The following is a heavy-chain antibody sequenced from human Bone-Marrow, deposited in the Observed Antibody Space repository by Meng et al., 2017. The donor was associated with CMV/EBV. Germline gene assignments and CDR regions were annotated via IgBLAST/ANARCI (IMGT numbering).Heavy chain of an antibody. V-gene: IGHV3-53*01. CDR1: GFTVSSNY. Sequence: GEALKISCGVSGFTVSSNYMSWVGQATGKVLEWVSVIYSGGSTYYADPVKGRFTISRDNSKNTLYLQMNSLSDEDPAVYYCASAFKYDFWTGYFRDAFDIWSHGAMVTGSS. CDR2: IYSGGST. D-gene: IGHD3-3*01. CDR3: ASAFKYDFWTGYFRDAFDI. J-gene: IGHJ3*02.